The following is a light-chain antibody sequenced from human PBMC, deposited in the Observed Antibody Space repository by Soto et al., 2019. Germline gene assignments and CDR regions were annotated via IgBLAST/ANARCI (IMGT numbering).Light chain of an antibody. V-gene: IGKV3-20*01. CDR3: HQYGSSPRT. Sequence: EIVLTQSPGTLSLSPGERATLSCRASQSVSSSYLAWYQQKPGQAPRLLIQGASSRATGIPDRFSGSGSGTDFSLTISRLEPEDFAVYYCHQYGSSPRTFGQGTKVDIK. J-gene: IGKJ1*01. CDR2: GAS. CDR1: QSVSSSY.